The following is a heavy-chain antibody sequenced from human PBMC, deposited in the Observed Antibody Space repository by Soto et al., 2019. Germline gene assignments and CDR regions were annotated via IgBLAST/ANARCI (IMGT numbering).Heavy chain of an antibody. CDR1: GYTFTSYA. CDR2: INAGNGNT. V-gene: IGHV1-3*01. Sequence: AASVKVSCKASGYTFTSYAMHWVRQAPGQRLEWMGWINAGNGNTKYSQKFQGRVTITRDTSASTAYMELSSLRSEDTAVYYCASPHPRAGTDAFDIWGQGTMVTVSS. CDR3: ASPHPRAGTDAFDI. J-gene: IGHJ3*02. D-gene: IGHD6-19*01.